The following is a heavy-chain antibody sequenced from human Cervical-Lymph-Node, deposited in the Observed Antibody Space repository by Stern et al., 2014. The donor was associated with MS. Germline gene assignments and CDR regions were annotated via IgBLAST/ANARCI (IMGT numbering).Heavy chain of an antibody. V-gene: IGHV3-74*01. D-gene: IGHD6-19*01. CDR1: GLTFSSYW. J-gene: IGHJ4*02. Sequence: EVQLLESGGGLVQPGGSLRLSCAASGLTFSSYWMHWVRQPPGKGLVWVSRISRDGSSTTYADSVKGRFTISRENAKNTLYLQMNSLRAEDTAVYYCVRDLSDSGYSSGGYSANPFDYWGQGTLVTVSS. CDR3: VRDLSDSGYSSGGYSANPFDY. CDR2: ISRDGSST.